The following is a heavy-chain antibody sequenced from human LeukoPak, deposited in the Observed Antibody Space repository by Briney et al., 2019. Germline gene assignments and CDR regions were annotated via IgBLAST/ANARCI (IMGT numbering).Heavy chain of an antibody. CDR1: GGSFSGYY. Sequence: PSETLSLTCAVYGGSFSGYYWSWIRQPPGKGLEWIGEINRSGSTNYNPSLKSRVTLSVDTSKNQFSLKLSSVTAADTAVYYCARDATTTPYYGMDVWGQGTTVTVSS. V-gene: IGHV4-34*01. D-gene: IGHD1-1*01. CDR3: ARDATTTPYYGMDV. CDR2: INRSGST. J-gene: IGHJ6*02.